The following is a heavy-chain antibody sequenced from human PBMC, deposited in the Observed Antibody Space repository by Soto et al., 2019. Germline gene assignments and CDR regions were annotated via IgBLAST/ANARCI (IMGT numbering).Heavy chain of an antibody. D-gene: IGHD2-21*01. Sequence: QTLSLTCAISGDIISTNTAAWNWIRQSPSRGLEWLGRTYYRTKWFNDYAESVKSRLTINPDTSKNQFSLQLNSMTPEDTAVYYCAKARSEPGDYLQALDVWGQGTTVTVSS. CDR1: GDIISTNTAA. J-gene: IGHJ6*02. CDR3: AKARSEPGDYLQALDV. V-gene: IGHV6-1*01. CDR2: TYYRTKWFN.